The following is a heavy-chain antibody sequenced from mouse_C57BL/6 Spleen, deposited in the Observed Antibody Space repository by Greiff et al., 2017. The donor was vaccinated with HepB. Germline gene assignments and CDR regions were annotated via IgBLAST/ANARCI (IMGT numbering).Heavy chain of an antibody. J-gene: IGHJ4*01. Sequence: VQLQQSGAELARPGASVKLSCKASGYTFTSYGISWVKQRTGQGLEWIGEIYPRSGNTYYNEKFKGKATLTADKSSSTAYMELRSLTSEDSAVYFCARPPVYYDYDEDAMDYWGQGTSVTVSS. CDR2: IYPRSGNT. CDR3: ARPPVYYDYDEDAMDY. D-gene: IGHD2-4*01. V-gene: IGHV1-81*01. CDR1: GYTFTSYG.